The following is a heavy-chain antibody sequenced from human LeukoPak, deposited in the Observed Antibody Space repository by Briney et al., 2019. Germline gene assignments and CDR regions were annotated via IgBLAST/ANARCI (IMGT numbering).Heavy chain of an antibody. Sequence: SETLSLTCTVSGGSISSSSYYWGWIRQPPGKGLEWIGSIYYSGSTYYNPSLKSRVTISVDTSKTQFSLKLSSVTAADTAVYYCARPGYYDSSGYYYDQFDYWGQGTLVTVSS. CDR3: ARPGYYDSSGYYYDQFDY. CDR1: GGSISSSSYY. V-gene: IGHV4-39*01. CDR2: IYYSGST. D-gene: IGHD3-22*01. J-gene: IGHJ4*02.